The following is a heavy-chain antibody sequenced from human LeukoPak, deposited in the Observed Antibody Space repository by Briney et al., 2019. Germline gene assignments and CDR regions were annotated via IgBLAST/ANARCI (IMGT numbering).Heavy chain of an antibody. D-gene: IGHD3-10*01. CDR1: GYSISSGYY. CDR2: IYHSGST. CDR3: ARHRIGSGSYSAFDI. Sequence: PSETLSLTCAVSGYSISSGYYWGWIRQPPGQGLEWIGSIYHSGSTYYNPSLKGRVTISVDTSKNQFSLKLSSVTAADTAVYYCARHRIGSGSYSAFDIWGQGTMVTVSS. V-gene: IGHV4-38-2*01. J-gene: IGHJ3*02.